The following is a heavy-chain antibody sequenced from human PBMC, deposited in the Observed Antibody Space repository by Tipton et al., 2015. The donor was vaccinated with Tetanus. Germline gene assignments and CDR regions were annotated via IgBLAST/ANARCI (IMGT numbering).Heavy chain of an antibody. V-gene: IGHV1-2*02. Sequence: QLVQSGAEVKKPGASVKVPCKASGYTFTGYYMHWVRQAPGQGLEWMGWINPNSGGTNYALKFQGRVTMTRDTSISTAYMELSRLRSDDTAAYYCARDRAHEGDNWFDPWGQGTLVTVSS. CDR1: GYTFTGYY. CDR3: ARDRAHEGDNWFDP. J-gene: IGHJ5*02. D-gene: IGHD3-10*01. CDR2: INPNSGGT.